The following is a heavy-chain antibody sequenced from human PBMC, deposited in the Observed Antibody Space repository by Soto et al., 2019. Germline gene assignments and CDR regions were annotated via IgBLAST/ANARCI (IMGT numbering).Heavy chain of an antibody. J-gene: IGHJ4*02. V-gene: IGHV1-8*01. CDR3: ARILTHLYDFNDY. D-gene: IGHD3-3*01. CDR1: GYTFTSYD. CDR2: MNPNSGNT. Sequence: ASVKVSCKASGYTFTSYDINWVRQATGQGLEWMGWMNPNSGNTGYAQKFQGRVTMTRNTSISTAYMELSSLRSEDTAVYYCARILTHLYDFNDYWGQGTLVTVSS.